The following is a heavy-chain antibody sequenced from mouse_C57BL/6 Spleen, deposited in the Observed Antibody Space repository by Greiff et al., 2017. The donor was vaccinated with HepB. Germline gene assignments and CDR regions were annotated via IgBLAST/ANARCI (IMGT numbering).Heavy chain of an antibody. CDR2: INPNNGGT. J-gene: IGHJ3*01. V-gene: IGHV1-26*01. D-gene: IGHD3-2*02. CDR3: ANPDSSGPFAY. Sequence: EVQLQQSGPELVKPGASVKISCKASGYTFTDYYMNWVKQSHGKSLEWIGDINPNNGGTSYNQKFKGKATLTVDKSSSTAYMELRSLTSEDSAVYYCANPDSSGPFAYWGQGTLVTVSA. CDR1: GYTFTDYY.